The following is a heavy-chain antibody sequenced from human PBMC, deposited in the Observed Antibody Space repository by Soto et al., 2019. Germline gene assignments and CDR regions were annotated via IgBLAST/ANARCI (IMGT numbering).Heavy chain of an antibody. CDR3: ARHPERIAQIGWFDP. Sequence: EVQLVESGGGWVQPGGSLRLSCAASGFTFSSYSMNWFRQAPGKGLEWVSYISSSSSTIYYADSVKGRFTISRDNAKNSLYLQMNSLRAEDTAVYYCARHPERIAQIGWFDPWGQGTLVTVSS. CDR2: ISSSSSTI. J-gene: IGHJ5*02. CDR1: GFTFSSYS. D-gene: IGHD6-13*01. V-gene: IGHV3-48*01.